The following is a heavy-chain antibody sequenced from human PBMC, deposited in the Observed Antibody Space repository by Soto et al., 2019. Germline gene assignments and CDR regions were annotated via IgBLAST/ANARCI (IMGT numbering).Heavy chain of an antibody. V-gene: IGHV3-23*01. D-gene: IGHD4-17*01. J-gene: IGHJ4*02. CDR2: ISSSGDIP. Sequence: EVQLLESGGGLVQPGGSLRLSCAASGFTFTTYAMSWVRQPPGKGLEWVSGISSSGDIPYYADSVKGRFTISRDQSKKTVYMQMNSLRAEDTALFYCAKVNSIVGDGDHDYWGQGTLVSVSS. CDR3: AKVNSIVGDGDHDY. CDR1: GFTFTTYA.